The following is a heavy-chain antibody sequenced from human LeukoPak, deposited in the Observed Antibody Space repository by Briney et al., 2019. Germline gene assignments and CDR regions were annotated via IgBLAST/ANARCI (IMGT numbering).Heavy chain of an antibody. Sequence: GSSVKVSCTASGGTFSSYAISWVRQAPGQGLEWMGGIIPIFGTANYAQKFQGRVTITADESTSTAYMELSSLRSEDTAVYYCARAPGIVGATGVYYFDYWGQGTLVTVSS. CDR1: GGTFSSYA. CDR2: IIPIFGTA. V-gene: IGHV1-69*01. CDR3: ARAPGIVGATGVYYFDY. J-gene: IGHJ4*02. D-gene: IGHD1-26*01.